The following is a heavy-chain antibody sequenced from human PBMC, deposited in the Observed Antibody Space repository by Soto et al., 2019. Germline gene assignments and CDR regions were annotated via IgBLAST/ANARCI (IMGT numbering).Heavy chain of an antibody. CDR3: AREAYSDYGHAIDS. CDR1: GASMSTYY. V-gene: IGHV4-59*12. CDR2: NYHSGTT. D-gene: IGHD5-12*01. J-gene: IGHJ4*02. Sequence: HVLLQESGPGLVKPSETLTLTCNVSGASMSTYYWSWIRQAPGKGLEWIGYNYHSGTTNYNPSLKSRVTISVDTSKNQISLRLRSVTAADTAVYYCAREAYSDYGHAIDSWGQGSLVTVSS.